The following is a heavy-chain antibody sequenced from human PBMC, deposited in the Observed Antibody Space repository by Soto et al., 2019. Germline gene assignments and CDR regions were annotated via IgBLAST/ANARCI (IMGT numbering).Heavy chain of an antibody. CDR2: ISSSSSYI. CDR3: ASKTRTDLGYCSSTSCYTEDY. D-gene: IGHD2-2*02. J-gene: IGHJ4*02. V-gene: IGHV3-21*01. Sequence: GGSLRLSCAASGFTFSSYSMNWVHQAPGKGLEWVSSISSSSSYIYYADSVKGRFTISRDNAKNSLYLQMNSLRAEDTAVYYCASKTRTDLGYCSSTSCYTEDYWGQGTLVTVSS. CDR1: GFTFSSYS.